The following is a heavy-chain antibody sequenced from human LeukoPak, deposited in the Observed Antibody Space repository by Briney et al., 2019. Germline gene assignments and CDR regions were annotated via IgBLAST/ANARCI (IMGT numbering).Heavy chain of an antibody. CDR1: GFTFSSYA. Sequence: PGGSLRLSCAASGFTFSSYAMHWVRQAPGKGLEWVAVISYDGSNKYYADSVKGRFTISRDNSKNTLYLQMNSLRAEDTAVYYCAKRDFWSGYSDYWGQGTLVTVSS. V-gene: IGHV3-30-3*02. CDR2: ISYDGSNK. J-gene: IGHJ4*02. D-gene: IGHD3-3*01. CDR3: AKRDFWSGYSDY.